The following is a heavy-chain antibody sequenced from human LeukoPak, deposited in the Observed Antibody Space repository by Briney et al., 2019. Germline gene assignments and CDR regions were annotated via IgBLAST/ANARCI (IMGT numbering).Heavy chain of an antibody. CDR2: ISGSGGST. J-gene: IGHJ4*02. CDR3: AKVEYYHSSGYLDY. CDR1: GFTFSSYA. Sequence: GGSLRLSCAASGFTFSSYAMSWVRQAPGKGLEWVSAISGSGGSTNYADSVKGRFAISRDNSKNMLYLQMNSLRAEDTAVYYCAKVEYYHSSGYLDYWGQGTLVTVSS. V-gene: IGHV3-23*01. D-gene: IGHD3-22*01.